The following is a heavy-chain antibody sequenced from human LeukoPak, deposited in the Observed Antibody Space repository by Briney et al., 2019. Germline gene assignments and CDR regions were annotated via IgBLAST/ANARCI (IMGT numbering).Heavy chain of an antibody. CDR1: GFTFSTYW. J-gene: IGHJ4*02. Sequence: PGGSLRLSCTASGFTFSTYWMTWVRQAPGKGLEWVATMDQDGSKKYYLDSVKGRFSVSRDNAKNSLYLQLNSLSAEDTGVYYCARRRDYGDYVDYWGQGTLVTVSS. D-gene: IGHD4-17*01. CDR3: ARRRDYGDYVDY. CDR2: MDQDGSKK. V-gene: IGHV3-7*01.